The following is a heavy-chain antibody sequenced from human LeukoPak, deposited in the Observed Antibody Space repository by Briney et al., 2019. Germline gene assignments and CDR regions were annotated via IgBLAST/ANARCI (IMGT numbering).Heavy chain of an antibody. J-gene: IGHJ4*02. V-gene: IGHV3-74*01. CDR3: ARGPYGSGSYVDY. CDR2: INSDGSST. CDR1: GFTFSSYW. D-gene: IGHD3-10*01. Sequence: PGGSLRLSCAASGFTFSSYWMHWVRQAPGKGLVWVSRINSDGSSTNYADSVKGRFTISRDNGKNTLYLQMNSLRAEDTAVYYCARGPYGSGSYVDYWGQGTLVTVSS.